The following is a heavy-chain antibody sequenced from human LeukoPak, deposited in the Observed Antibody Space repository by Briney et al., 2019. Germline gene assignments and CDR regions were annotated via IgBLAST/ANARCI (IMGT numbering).Heavy chain of an antibody. CDR2: IYYSGST. V-gene: IGHV4-59*01. J-gene: IGHJ3*02. CDR1: GGSISSYY. D-gene: IGHD4-17*01. CDR3: ARELSGDAPNSDAFDI. Sequence: SETLSLTCTVSGGSISSYYWSWIRQPPGKGLEWIGYIYYSGSTNYNPSLKSRVTISVDTSKNQFSLKLSSVTAADTAVYYCARELSGDAPNSDAFDIWGQGTMVTVSS.